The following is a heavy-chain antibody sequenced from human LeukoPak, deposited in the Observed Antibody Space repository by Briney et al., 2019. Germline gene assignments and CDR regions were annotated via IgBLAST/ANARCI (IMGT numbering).Heavy chain of an antibody. Sequence: ASVKVYCKASGGTFSSYAISWVRQAPGQGLEWMGGIIPIFGTANYAQKFQGRVTITTDESTSTAYMELSSLRSEDTAVYYCAREAMVRGVTRYYMDVWGKGTTITVSS. CDR2: IIPIFGTA. CDR3: AREAMVRGVTRYYMDV. CDR1: GGTFSSYA. D-gene: IGHD3-10*01. J-gene: IGHJ6*03. V-gene: IGHV1-69*05.